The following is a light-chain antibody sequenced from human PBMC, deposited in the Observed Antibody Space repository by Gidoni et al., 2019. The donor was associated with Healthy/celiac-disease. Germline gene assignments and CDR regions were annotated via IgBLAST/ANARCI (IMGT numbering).Light chain of an antibody. V-gene: IGKV1-9*01. CDR2: AAS. Sequence: IHFTPPPSLLSASVGDRVTTTCRASQGISSYLAGYQQKPGKAPKLMIYAASTLQSGVPPRFTGSGSGTEFTLTISSLQPEDFATYYCQQINSYPRTFGGGTKVEIK. CDR3: QQINSYPRT. J-gene: IGKJ4*01. CDR1: QGISSY.